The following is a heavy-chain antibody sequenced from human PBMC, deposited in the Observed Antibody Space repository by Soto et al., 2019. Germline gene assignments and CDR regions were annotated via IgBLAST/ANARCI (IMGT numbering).Heavy chain of an antibody. CDR1: GFTFSTYW. V-gene: IGHV3-74*01. Sequence: EVQLVESGGGLVQPGGSLRLSCAASGFTFSTYWMHWVRQVPGKGLVWVSRVNPDGTTTNYAASVKGRFTISRDNAKNTLPLQMNSLRVDGTAVYFFARDLAGVDDSWGQGTLVTVSS. J-gene: IGHJ4*02. CDR2: VNPDGTTT. D-gene: IGHD7-27*01. CDR3: ARDLAGVDDS.